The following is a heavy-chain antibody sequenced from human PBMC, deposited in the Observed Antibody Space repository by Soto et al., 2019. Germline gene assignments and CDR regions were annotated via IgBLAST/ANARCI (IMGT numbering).Heavy chain of an antibody. V-gene: IGHV4-31*03. CDR1: SGSIVSAXHY. D-gene: IGHD2-15*01. CDR2: IYYSGIT. J-gene: IGHJ6*02. Sequence: SESXSLSTPVFSGSIVSAXHYWSWSRRNXGKVLEWIWYIYYSGITYYNPSLKSRVSISVDTSKNQFSLKLASVTASDTAVYYCASDHRWSDHYYGMDVRGQGITLSVSS. CDR3: ASDHRWSDHYYGMDV.